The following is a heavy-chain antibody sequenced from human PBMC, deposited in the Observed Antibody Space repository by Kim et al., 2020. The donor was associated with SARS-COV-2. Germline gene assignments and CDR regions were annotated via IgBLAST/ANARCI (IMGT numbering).Heavy chain of an antibody. CDR3: ARGGDGGYYYVSSGYYGN. CDR2: IYTSGST. Sequence: SETLSLTCTVSGGSISSGSYYWSWIRQPAGKGLEWIGRIYTSGSTNYNPSLKSRVTISVDTSKNQFSLKLSSVTAADTAVYYCARGGDGGYYYVSSGYYGNWGQGTLVTVSS. J-gene: IGHJ4*02. CDR1: GGSISSGSYY. D-gene: IGHD3-22*01. V-gene: IGHV4-61*02.